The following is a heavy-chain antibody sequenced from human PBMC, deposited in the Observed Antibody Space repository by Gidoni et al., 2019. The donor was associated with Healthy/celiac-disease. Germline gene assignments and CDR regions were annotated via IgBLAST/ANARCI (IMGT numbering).Heavy chain of an antibody. CDR1: GFSLNPSGVG. CDR2: IYWDDDK. D-gene: IGHD6-19*01. CDR3: AHTLGWHLNPNFDY. Sequence: QITLKESGPTLVKPTQTLTLTCTFSGFSLNPSGVGVGWLRQPPGKALEWLALIYWDDDKRYSPSLKSRLTITKDTSKNQVVLTMTNMDPVDTATYYCAHTLGWHLNPNFDYWGQGTLVTVSS. J-gene: IGHJ4*02. V-gene: IGHV2-5*02.